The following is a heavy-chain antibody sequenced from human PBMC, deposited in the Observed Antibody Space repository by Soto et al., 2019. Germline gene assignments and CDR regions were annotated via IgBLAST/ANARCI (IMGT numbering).Heavy chain of an antibody. CDR2: IKQSGSET. CDR3: ARGYSIDY. V-gene: IGHV3-7*03. Sequence: EVQLVESGGGLVQPGGSLRLSCAASGFTFSSYWMTWVRQAPGQGLEWVAKIKQSGSETYYVDSVKGRFTISRDDATNSLYLQMNTLSAEDKSVYYCARGYSIDYWGQGTLVTVSS. D-gene: IGHD5-18*01. J-gene: IGHJ4*02. CDR1: GFTFSSYW.